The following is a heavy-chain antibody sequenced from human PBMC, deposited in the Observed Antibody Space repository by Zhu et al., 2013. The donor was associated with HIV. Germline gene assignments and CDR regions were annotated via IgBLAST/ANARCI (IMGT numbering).Heavy chain of an antibody. CDR1: GYSFTSYD. D-gene: IGHD6-13*01. CDR2: MNPHSGHS. V-gene: IGHV1-8*01. J-gene: IGHJ6*02. CDR3: ARGRSSSSLHYYGMDV. Sequence: QVQLVQSGAELRKPRAPVKVSCKASGYSFTSYDINWARQATGQGLEWMGWMNPHSGHSGCAQKFQGRVSLTMNTSISTVYMELSSLRSEDTAVYYCARGRSSSSLHYYGMDVWGQGTAITVSS.